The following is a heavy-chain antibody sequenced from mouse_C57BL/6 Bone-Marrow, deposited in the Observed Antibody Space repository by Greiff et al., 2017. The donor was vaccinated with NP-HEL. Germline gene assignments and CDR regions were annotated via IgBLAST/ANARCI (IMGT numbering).Heavy chain of an antibody. V-gene: IGHV5-17*01. CDR1: GFTFSDYG. CDR3: ARGYYGSSSPYAMDD. J-gene: IGHJ4*01. D-gene: IGHD1-1*01. CDR2: ISSGSSTI. Sequence: EVKLVESGGGLVKPGGSLKLSCAASGFTFSDYGMHWVRQAPEKGLEWVAYISSGSSTIYYADTVKGRFTISRDNAKNTLFLQMTSLRSEDTAMYYCARGYYGSSSPYAMDDWGQGTSVTVSS.